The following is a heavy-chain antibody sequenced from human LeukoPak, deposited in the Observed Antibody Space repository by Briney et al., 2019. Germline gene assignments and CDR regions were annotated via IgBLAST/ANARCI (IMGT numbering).Heavy chain of an antibody. CDR1: GFTFSSYS. Sequence: PGGSLRLSCAASGFTFSSYSMNWVRQAPGKGLEWVSSISSSSSYIYYADSVKGRFTISRDNAKNSLYLQMNSLRAEDTAVYYCARDSMVRGYYYYYYMDVWGKGTTVTISS. CDR3: ARDSMVRGYYYYYYMDV. J-gene: IGHJ6*03. V-gene: IGHV3-21*04. D-gene: IGHD3-10*01. CDR2: ISSSSSYI.